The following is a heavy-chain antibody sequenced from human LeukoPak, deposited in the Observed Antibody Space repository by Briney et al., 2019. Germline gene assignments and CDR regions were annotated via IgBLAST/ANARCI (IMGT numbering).Heavy chain of an antibody. D-gene: IGHD6-19*01. V-gene: IGHV4-38-2*02. Sequence: PSETLSLTCTVSGYSISSGYYWGWIRQPPGKGLEWIGSIYHSGSTYYNPSLKSRVTISVDTSKNQFSLKLSSVTAADTAVYYCARVSSSGWYDQPYWGQGTLVTVSS. CDR2: IYHSGST. J-gene: IGHJ4*02. CDR3: ARVSSSGWYDQPY. CDR1: GYSISSGYY.